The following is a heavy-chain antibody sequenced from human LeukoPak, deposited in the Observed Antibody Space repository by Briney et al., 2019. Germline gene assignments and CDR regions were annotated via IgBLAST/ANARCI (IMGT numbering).Heavy chain of an antibody. Sequence: SETLSLTCTVSGGSISSSSYYWGWIRQPPGKGLEWIGSIYYSGSTYYNPSLKSRVTISVDTSKNQFSLKLSSVTAADTAVYYCARDFKGPMVRGVIHWFDPWGQGTLVTVSS. V-gene: IGHV4-39*07. CDR3: ARDFKGPMVRGVIHWFDP. J-gene: IGHJ5*02. CDR2: IYYSGST. CDR1: GGSISSSSYY. D-gene: IGHD3-10*01.